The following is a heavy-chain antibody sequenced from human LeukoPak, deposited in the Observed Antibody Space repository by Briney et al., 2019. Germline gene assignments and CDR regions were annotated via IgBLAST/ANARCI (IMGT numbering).Heavy chain of an antibody. J-gene: IGHJ6*03. CDR3: ARDAYCSSTSCYLDV. Sequence: PGGSLRLSCAASGFTFSSYGIHWVRQAPGKGLEWVAVVSYDGSEKYYADSVKGRLTISRDKSKNTVSLQVNSLRAEDTAVYYCARDAYCSSTSCYLDVWGKGTTVTVSS. CDR1: GFTFSSYG. D-gene: IGHD2-2*01. V-gene: IGHV3-30*03. CDR2: VSYDGSEK.